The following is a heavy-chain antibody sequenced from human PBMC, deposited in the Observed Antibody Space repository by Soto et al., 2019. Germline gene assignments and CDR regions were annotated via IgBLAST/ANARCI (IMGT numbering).Heavy chain of an antibody. V-gene: IGHV3-33*01. CDR1: GFTFSSYG. Sequence: QVQLVESGGGVVQPGRSLRLSCAASGFTFSSYGMHWVRQAPGKGLEWVADIWYDGSNKYYADSVKGRFTISRDNPKNTLYLQFTSLRVVDTAVYYCARGDPQVWGSYRTYYFGYWGRGTLVTVSS. CDR3: ARGDPQVWGSYRTYYFGY. J-gene: IGHJ4*03. CDR2: IWYDGSNK. D-gene: IGHD3-16*02.